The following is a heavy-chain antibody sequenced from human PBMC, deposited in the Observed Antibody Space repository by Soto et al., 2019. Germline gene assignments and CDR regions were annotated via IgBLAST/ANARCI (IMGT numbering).Heavy chain of an antibody. J-gene: IGHJ4*02. V-gene: IGHV4-31*03. Sequence: SETLSLTCTVSGGSISSGSYHRSWIRQHPGKGLEWIGNIYYSGSSYYNPSLKSRATISIDTSKDQFSLRLGSVTAADTAVYYCARVEGSSYYFRHDCWGRRTLVTVSS. CDR2: IYYSGSS. CDR3: ARVEGSSYYFRHDC. D-gene: IGHD1-26*01. CDR1: GGSISSGSYH.